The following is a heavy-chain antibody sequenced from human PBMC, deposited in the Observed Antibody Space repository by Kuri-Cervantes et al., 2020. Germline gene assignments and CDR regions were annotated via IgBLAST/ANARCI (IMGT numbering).Heavy chain of an antibody. CDR1: GFTFSSYW. CDR3: VRGVPVAGIWYFDY. Sequence: GESLKISCAASGFTFSSYWMSWVRQAPGKGLEWVANIKQDGSEKYYVDSVKGRFTISRDNAKNSLYLQVNSLRAEDMTVYYCVRGVPVAGIWYFDYWGQGTLVTVSS. V-gene: IGHV3-7*03. CDR2: IKQDGSEK. D-gene: IGHD6-19*01. J-gene: IGHJ4*02.